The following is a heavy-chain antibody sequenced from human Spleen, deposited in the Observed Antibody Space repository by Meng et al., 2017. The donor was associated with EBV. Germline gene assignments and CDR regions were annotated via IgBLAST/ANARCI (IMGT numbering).Heavy chain of an antibody. CDR1: GWSFSGYY. CDR3: ARGRDIVVVVAATGSPLYNWFDP. V-gene: IGHV4-34*01. D-gene: IGHD2-15*01. J-gene: IGHJ5*02. Sequence: WGPGPLNLPEPPSLTCAVLGWSFSGYYWSWIRQPPGKGLEWIGEINHSGSTNYNPSLKSRVTISVDTSKNQFSLKLSSVTAADTAVYYCARGRDIVVVVAATGSPLYNWFDPWGQGTLVTVSS. CDR2: INHSGST.